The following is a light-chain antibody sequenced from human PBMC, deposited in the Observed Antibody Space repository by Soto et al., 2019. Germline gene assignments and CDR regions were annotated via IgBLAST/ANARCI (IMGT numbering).Light chain of an antibody. Sequence: QSVLAQPASVSGSPGQSITISCTGTSSDIGGFNYVSWYRQHPGKAPKLMIYEVTNRPSGVSNRFSGSKSGNTAPLTISGLQAEDEADYYCSSYTSSSTPCVFGTGTKVTVL. CDR3: SSYTSSSTPCV. CDR2: EVT. CDR1: SSDIGGFNY. J-gene: IGLJ1*01. V-gene: IGLV2-14*01.